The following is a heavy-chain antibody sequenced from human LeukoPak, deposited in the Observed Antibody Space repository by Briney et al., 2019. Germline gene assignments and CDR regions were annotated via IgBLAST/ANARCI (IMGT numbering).Heavy chain of an antibody. Sequence: GGSLRLSCAASGFTFSSFEMNWVRQAPGKGLEWVSYISSSGSTMYYADSVKGRFTISRDNAKNSLDLQMNSLRADDTAVYCCARVTSVVARYSDYWGQGTLVTVSS. J-gene: IGHJ4*02. CDR2: ISSSGSTM. CDR3: ARVTSVVARYSDY. CDR1: GFTFSSFE. D-gene: IGHD3-22*01. V-gene: IGHV3-48*03.